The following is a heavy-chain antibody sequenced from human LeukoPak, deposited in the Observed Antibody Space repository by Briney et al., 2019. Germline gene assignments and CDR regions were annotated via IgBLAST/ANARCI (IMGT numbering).Heavy chain of an antibody. D-gene: IGHD3-3*01. CDR2: IFYSGST. V-gene: IGHV4-61*01. CDR3: ARVGYYDFWSGYGNWFDP. J-gene: IGHJ5*02. Sequence: PSEALSLTCTVSGGSVSSGSYYWSWLRQPPGKGLEWIGYIFYSGSTNYNPSLKSRVTISIDTSQNQFSLRLTSVTAADTAVYYCARVGYYDFWSGYGNWFDPWGQGTLVTVSS. CDR1: GGSVSSGSYY.